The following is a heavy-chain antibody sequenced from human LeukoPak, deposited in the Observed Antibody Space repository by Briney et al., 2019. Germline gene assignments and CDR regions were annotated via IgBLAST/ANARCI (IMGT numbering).Heavy chain of an antibody. Sequence: GGSLRLSCAASGFTFDDYAMPWVRQAPGKGLEWVSGISWNSGSIGYADSVKGRFTISRDNAKNSLYLQMNSLRAEDTALYYCAKDLLGYYDSSGYSLWGWARVNAFDIWGQGTMVTVSS. D-gene: IGHD3-22*01. V-gene: IGHV3-9*01. CDR2: ISWNSGSI. CDR3: AKDLLGYYDSSGYSLWGWARVNAFDI. J-gene: IGHJ3*02. CDR1: GFTFDDYA.